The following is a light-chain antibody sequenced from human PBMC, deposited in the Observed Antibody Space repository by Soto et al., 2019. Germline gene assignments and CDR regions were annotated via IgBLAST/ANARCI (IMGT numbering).Light chain of an antibody. Sequence: DIQVTQSPSTLSASVGDRVTITCRASQTISNWLAWYQQKPGKAPKLLIYDASSLESGVPSRFSGSGSGTEFTLTISSRQPDDFATYYCQQYNSYSMYTFGQGTKLEIK. V-gene: IGKV1-5*01. CDR3: QQYNSYSMYT. CDR1: QTISNW. CDR2: DAS. J-gene: IGKJ2*01.